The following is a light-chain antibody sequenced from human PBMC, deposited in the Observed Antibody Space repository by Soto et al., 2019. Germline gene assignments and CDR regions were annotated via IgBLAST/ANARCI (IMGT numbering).Light chain of an antibody. V-gene: IGLV2-11*01. J-gene: IGLJ1*01. CDR2: DVI. CDR3: CSYAGSYTHV. Sequence: QAALTQPRSVSGSPGQSVAISCTGTSSDVGTYTYVSWYQQHPGKAPKLIIYDVIERPSGVPDRFSGSKPGNTASLTISGLQAEDEADYYCCSYAGSYTHVFGTGTKVTVL. CDR1: SSDVGTYTY.